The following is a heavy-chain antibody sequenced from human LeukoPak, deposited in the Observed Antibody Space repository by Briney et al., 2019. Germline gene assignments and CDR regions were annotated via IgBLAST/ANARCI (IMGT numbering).Heavy chain of an antibody. J-gene: IGHJ3*02. Sequence: SETLSLTCTVSGGSINNYYWSWIRQPPGKGLEWIGYIIYSGSTNYNPSLKSRVTISVDTSKNQFSLKLSSVTAADTAVYYCARDDGYNWTNDAFDIWGQGTMVTVSS. CDR1: GGSINNYY. D-gene: IGHD1/OR15-1a*01. V-gene: IGHV4-59*12. CDR2: IIYSGST. CDR3: ARDDGYNWTNDAFDI.